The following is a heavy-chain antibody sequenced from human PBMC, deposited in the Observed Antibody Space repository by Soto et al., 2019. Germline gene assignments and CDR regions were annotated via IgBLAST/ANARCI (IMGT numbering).Heavy chain of an antibody. CDR1: GFTVSNNY. D-gene: IGHD3-3*01. CDR2: IYSGGAI. Sequence: EVQLVESGGGLVQPGGSLRLSCAASGFTVSNNYMGWVRQAPGKGLEWVSLIYSGGAIYYADSVRGRFTISRDNSRNMVYLQMSSLRDEDTAVYYCKGGFGVNRSWGQGTLVIVSS. CDR3: KGGFGVNRS. J-gene: IGHJ5*02. V-gene: IGHV3-66*01.